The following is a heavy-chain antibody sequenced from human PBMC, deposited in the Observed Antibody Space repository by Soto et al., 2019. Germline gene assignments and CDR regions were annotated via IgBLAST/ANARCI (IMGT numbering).Heavy chain of an antibody. V-gene: IGHV4-59*01. CDR2: IYYSGST. J-gene: IGHJ5*02. CDR3: ARVYCSSTSCYYPEWFDP. CDR1: GGSISSYY. D-gene: IGHD2-2*01. Sequence: SETLSLTCTVSGGSISSYYWSWIRQPPGKGLEWIGYIYYSGSTNYNPSLKSRVTISVDTSKNQFSLKLSSVTAADTAVYYCARVYCSSTSCYYPEWFDPWGQGTLVTVSS.